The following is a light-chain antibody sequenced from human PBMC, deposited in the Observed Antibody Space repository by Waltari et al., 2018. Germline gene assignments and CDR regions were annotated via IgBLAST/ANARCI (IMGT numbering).Light chain of an antibody. CDR3: QQADSFPRT. CDR2: AAS. V-gene: IGKV1-12*01. CDR1: QGIGSW. J-gene: IGKJ2*01. Sequence: DIQMTQSPSSVSASVGDRVTITCRASQGIGSWLAWYQQKPGGAPKLLIYAASRLQSGVPSRFSGSGSGTDFTLTISSLQPEDFATYYCQQADSFPRTFGQGTKLEIK.